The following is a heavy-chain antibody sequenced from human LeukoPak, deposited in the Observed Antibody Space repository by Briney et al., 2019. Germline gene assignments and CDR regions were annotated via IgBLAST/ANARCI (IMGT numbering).Heavy chain of an antibody. CDR2: IRNDGSNK. CDR1: GFTFSNHG. V-gene: IGHV3-30*02. Sequence: PGGSLRLSCAASGFTFSNHGMHWVRQTPGKGLEWVAFIRNDGSNKYYADSVKGRFTISRDNAKNSLYLQMNSLRAEDTAVYYCARDMNVLRYFDWLGDYYMDVWGKGTTVTVSS. J-gene: IGHJ6*03. D-gene: IGHD3-9*01. CDR3: ARDMNVLRYFDWLGDYYMDV.